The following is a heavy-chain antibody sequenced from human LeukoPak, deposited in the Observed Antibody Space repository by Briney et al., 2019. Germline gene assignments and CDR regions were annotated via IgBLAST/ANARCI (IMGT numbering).Heavy chain of an antibody. CDR2: IIPIFGTA. V-gene: IGHV1-69*13. CDR1: GGTFSSYA. CDR3: ARGAVPAAIGPAFDI. D-gene: IGHD2-2*01. Sequence: ASVKVSCKASGGTFSSYAISWVRQAPGQGLEWMGGIIPIFGTANYAQKLQGRVTITADESTSTAYMELSSLRSEDTAVYYCARGAVPAAIGPAFDIWGQGTMVTVSS. J-gene: IGHJ3*02.